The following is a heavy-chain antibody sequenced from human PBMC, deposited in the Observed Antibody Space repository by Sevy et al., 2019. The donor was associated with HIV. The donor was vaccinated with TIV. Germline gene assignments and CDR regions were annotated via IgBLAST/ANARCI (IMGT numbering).Heavy chain of an antibody. D-gene: IGHD3-22*01. CDR3: ARQPTYYYDSSGTYFQH. V-gene: IGHV5-51*01. CDR1: GYSFTSYW. J-gene: IGHJ1*01. CDR2: IYPGDSDT. Sequence: GESLKISCKGSGYSFTSYWIGWVRQMPGKGLEWMGTIYPGDSDTRYSPSFQGQVTISADKSISTAYLQWSSLKASDTAMYYCARQPTYYYDSSGTYFQHWGQGTLVTVSS.